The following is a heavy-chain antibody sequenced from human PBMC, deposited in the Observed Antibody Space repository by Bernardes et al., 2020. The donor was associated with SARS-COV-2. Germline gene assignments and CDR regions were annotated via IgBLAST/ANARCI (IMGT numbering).Heavy chain of an antibody. Sequence: GGSLRLSCAASGFTFDDYAMHWVRQAPGKGLEWVSGISWNSGSIGYADSVKGRFTISRDNAKNSLYLQMNSLRAEDTAVYYCAREEQYYYDSSGYFDYWGQGTLVTVSS. CDR2: ISWNSGSI. J-gene: IGHJ4*02. CDR1: GFTFDDYA. V-gene: IGHV3-9*01. D-gene: IGHD3-22*01. CDR3: AREEQYYYDSSGYFDY.